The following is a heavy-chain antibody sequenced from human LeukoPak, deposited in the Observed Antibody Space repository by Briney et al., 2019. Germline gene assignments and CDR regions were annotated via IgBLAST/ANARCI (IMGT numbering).Heavy chain of an antibody. V-gene: IGHV3-11*06. CDR1: GFTFSDYY. CDR2: ISSGSYT. Sequence: GGSQRLSCAASGFTFSDYYMTWIRQAPGKGLEWVSNISSGSYTNYADSVKGRFTISRDNAKNSLHVQLNSLRAEDTAVYYCARETVDTAMVGWFDPWGQGTLVTVSS. D-gene: IGHD5-18*01. CDR3: ARETVDTAMVGWFDP. J-gene: IGHJ5*02.